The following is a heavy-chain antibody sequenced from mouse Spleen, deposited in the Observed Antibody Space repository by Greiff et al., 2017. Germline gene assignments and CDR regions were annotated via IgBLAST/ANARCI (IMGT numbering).Heavy chain of an antibody. J-gene: IGHJ1*01. CDR2: IWSGGST. CDR3: ARSLNWDYFDV. Sequence: VHLVESGPGLVQPSQSLSITCTVSGFSLTSYGVHWVRQSPGKGLEWLGVIWSGGSTDYNAAFISRLSISKDNSKSQVFFKMNSLQADDTAIYDCARSLNWDYFDVWGAGTTGTVSS. D-gene: IGHD4-1*01. V-gene: IGHV2-2*01. CDR1: GFSLTSYG.